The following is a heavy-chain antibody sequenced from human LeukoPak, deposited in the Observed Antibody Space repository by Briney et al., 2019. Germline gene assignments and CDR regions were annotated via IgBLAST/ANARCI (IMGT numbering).Heavy chain of an antibody. CDR3: AKRGGDSFNFDY. Sequence: AASVKVSCMASRGTFSSYAISWVRQAPGQGLEWMGRIIPILGIANYAQKFQGRVTITADKSTSTAYMELSSLRSEDTAVYYCAKRGGDSFNFDYWGQGTLVTVSS. J-gene: IGHJ4*02. D-gene: IGHD3-16*01. V-gene: IGHV1-69*04. CDR2: IIPILGIA. CDR1: RGTFSSYA.